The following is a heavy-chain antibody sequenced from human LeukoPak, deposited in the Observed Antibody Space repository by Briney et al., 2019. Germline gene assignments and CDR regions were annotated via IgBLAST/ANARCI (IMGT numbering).Heavy chain of an antibody. CDR2: ISGRDGST. V-gene: IGHV3-23*01. CDR1: GFTFSSFA. D-gene: IGHD4-17*01. J-gene: IGHJ1*01. Sequence: GGSLRLSCAASGFTFSSFAMSWVRQAPGKGLEWVSGISGRDGSTYYADSVKGRFTISRDNSKNTLYLQMKSLRAEDTAVYYCAKEIYGDSTGGRFQHWGQGTLVTVSS. CDR3: AKEIYGDSTGGRFQH.